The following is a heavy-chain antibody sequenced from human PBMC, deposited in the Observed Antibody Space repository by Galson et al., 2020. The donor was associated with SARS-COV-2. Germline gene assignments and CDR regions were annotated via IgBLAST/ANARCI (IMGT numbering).Heavy chain of an antibody. CDR2: IYYSGST. CDR3: ARDVYCSSTSCYSGVLFY. CDR1: GGSISSSGYY. Sequence: SQTLSLTCTVSGGSISSSGYYWSWIRQHPGKGLEWIGYIYYSGSTYYNPSLKSQVTISVDTSKNQFSLKLSSVTAADTAVYYCARDVYCSSTSCYSGVLFYWGQGTLVTVSS. J-gene: IGHJ4*02. V-gene: IGHV4-31*01. D-gene: IGHD2-2*02.